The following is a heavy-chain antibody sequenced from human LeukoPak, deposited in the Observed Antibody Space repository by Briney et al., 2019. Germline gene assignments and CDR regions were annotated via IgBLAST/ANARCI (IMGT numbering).Heavy chain of an antibody. CDR1: GFTFSSYS. Sequence: GGSLRLSCAASGFTFSSYSMNWVRQAPGKGLEWVSYISSSSSTIYYADSVKGRFTISRDNAKNSLYLQMNSLRAEDTAVYYCASSFGELLAPKGGMDVWAQGTTVTVSS. J-gene: IGHJ6*02. V-gene: IGHV3-48*01. CDR3: ASSFGELLAPKGGMDV. D-gene: IGHD3-10*01. CDR2: ISSSSSTI.